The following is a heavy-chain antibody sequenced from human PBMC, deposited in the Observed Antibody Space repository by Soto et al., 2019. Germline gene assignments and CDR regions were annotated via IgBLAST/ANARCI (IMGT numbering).Heavy chain of an antibody. CDR3: AEKSNY. J-gene: IGHJ4*02. V-gene: IGHV1-69*15. CDR2: IIPICGTA. CDR1: GGTCSSYA. Sequence: QVQLVQSGAEVKKPGSSVKVSCKASGGTCSSYAISWVRQAPGQGLEWMGRIIPICGTANNAQKFQGRVTITADESTSTAYMELNRLRSEDTDVYYCAEKSNYWGQGTLVTVSS.